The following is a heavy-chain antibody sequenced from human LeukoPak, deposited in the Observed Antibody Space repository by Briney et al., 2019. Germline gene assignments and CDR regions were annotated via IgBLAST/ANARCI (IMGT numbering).Heavy chain of an antibody. D-gene: IGHD3-3*01. V-gene: IGHV4-34*01. CDR2: INHSGST. Sequence: SETLSLTCAVSGGSFSGYYWSWIRQPPGKGLEWIGEINHSGSTNYNPSLKSRVTISVDTSKNQFSLKLSSVTAADTAVYYCARGALDSYYDFRSGYYETSCCREFDYWGQGTLVTVSS. J-gene: IGHJ4*02. CDR3: ARGALDSYYDFRSGYYETSCCREFDY. CDR1: GGSFSGYY.